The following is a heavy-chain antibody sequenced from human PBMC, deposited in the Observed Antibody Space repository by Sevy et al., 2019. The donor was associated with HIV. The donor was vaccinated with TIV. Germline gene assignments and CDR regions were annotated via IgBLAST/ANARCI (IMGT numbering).Heavy chain of an antibody. CDR3: AKLSGYGDYEGQNYYYYYYGMDV. CDR1: GFTFSTYG. V-gene: IGHV3-30*02. Sequence: GGSLRLSCAASGFTFSTYGMHWVRQAPGKGLEWVAFIRFDGTIQYYTDSVKGRLTISRDNSKNTLYLQMNSLRAEDTAVYYCAKLSGYGDYEGQNYYYYYYGMDVWGQGTTVTVSS. CDR2: IRFDGTIQ. D-gene: IGHD4-17*01. J-gene: IGHJ6*02.